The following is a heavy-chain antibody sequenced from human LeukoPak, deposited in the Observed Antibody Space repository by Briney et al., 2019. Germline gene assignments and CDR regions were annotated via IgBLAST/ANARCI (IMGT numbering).Heavy chain of an antibody. V-gene: IGHV1-18*01. CDR1: GYTFTSYG. Sequence: ASVKVSCKASGYTFTSYGISWVRQAPGQGLEWMGWISAYNGNTNYAQKLQGRVTMTTDTSTSTAYMELRSLRSDDTAVYYCARDGYCSSTNCYTDYFDYWGQGTLVTVSS. CDR2: ISAYNGNT. J-gene: IGHJ4*02. CDR3: ARDGYCSSTNCYTDYFDY. D-gene: IGHD2-2*02.